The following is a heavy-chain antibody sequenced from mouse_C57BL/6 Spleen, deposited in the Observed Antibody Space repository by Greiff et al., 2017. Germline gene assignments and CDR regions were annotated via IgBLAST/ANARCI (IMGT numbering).Heavy chain of an antibody. J-gene: IGHJ1*03. D-gene: IGHD4-1*01. CDR1: GYSITSGYY. Sequence: EVQLQESGPGLVKPSQSLSLTCSVTGYSITSGYYWNWIRQFPGNKLEWLGYISYDGSNNYNPSLKNRISITRDTSKNQFFLKLNSVTTEDTATYYCARANWDGYFDVWGTGTTVTVSS. CDR2: ISYDGSN. CDR3: ARANWDGYFDV. V-gene: IGHV3-6*01.